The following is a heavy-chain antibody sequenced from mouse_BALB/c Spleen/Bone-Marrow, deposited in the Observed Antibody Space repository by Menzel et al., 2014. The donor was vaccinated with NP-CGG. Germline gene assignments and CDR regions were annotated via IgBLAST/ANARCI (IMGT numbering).Heavy chain of an antibody. CDR1: GFAFSSYD. D-gene: IGHD1-1*01. CDR2: ISSGGGST. J-gene: IGHJ2*01. Sequence: DVKLVESGGGLVKLGGSLKLSCAASGFAFSSYDMSWVRQTPEKRLEWVAYISSGGGSTYYPDTVKGRFTISRDNAKNTLYLQMSSLKSEDTAMYYCAREVLRDYFDYWGQGTTLTVSS. CDR3: AREVLRDYFDY. V-gene: IGHV5-12-1*01.